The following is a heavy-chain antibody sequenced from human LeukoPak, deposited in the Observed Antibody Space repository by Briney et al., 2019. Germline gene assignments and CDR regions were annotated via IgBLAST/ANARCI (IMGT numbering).Heavy chain of an antibody. V-gene: IGHV3-7*01. CDR3: ARIGYSSSSIDY. J-gene: IGHJ4*02. Sequence: GGSLRLSCAASGFTFSNYWMSWVRQAPGKGLEWVANIKVDGSVKYYVDSVKGRFTVSRDNAKNSLYLQMNSLRAEDTAVYYCARIGYSSSSIDYWGQGTPVTVSS. CDR1: GFTFSNYW. CDR2: IKVDGSVK. D-gene: IGHD6-13*01.